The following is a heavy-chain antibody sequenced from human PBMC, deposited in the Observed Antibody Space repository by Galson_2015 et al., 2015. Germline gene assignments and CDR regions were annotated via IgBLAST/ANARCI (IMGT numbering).Heavy chain of an antibody. V-gene: IGHV3-30-3*01. CDR1: GFTFRSYA. D-gene: IGHD6-6*01. CDR3: ARVGGDIAARTWGYFDY. J-gene: IGHJ4*02. Sequence: SPRLSCAASGFTFRSYAMHWVRQAPGKGLEWAAVISYAGSNKFYADSVKGRFTISRDNSKNTLYLQMNSLRPEDTAVYYCARVGGDIAARTWGYFDYWGQGTLVTVSS. CDR2: ISYAGSNK.